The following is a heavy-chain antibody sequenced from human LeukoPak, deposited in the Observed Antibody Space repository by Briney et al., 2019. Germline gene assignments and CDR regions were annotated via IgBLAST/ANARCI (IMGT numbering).Heavy chain of an antibody. CDR1: GGSISSSSYY. V-gene: IGHV4-39*07. CDR3: ARGRRLNGDYRY. CDR2: INHSGST. J-gene: IGHJ4*02. D-gene: IGHD4-17*01. Sequence: PSETLSLTCTVSGGSISSSSYYWSWIRQPPGKGLEWIGEINHSGSTNYNPSLKSRVTISVDTSKNQFSLKLSSVTAADTAVYYCARGRRLNGDYRYWGQGTLVTVSS.